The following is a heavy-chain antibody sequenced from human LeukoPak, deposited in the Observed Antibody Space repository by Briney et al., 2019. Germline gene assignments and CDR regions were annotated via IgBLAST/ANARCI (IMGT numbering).Heavy chain of an antibody. CDR3: ARGYYYYYMDV. CDR2: ISGSGGST. V-gene: IGHV3-23*01. J-gene: IGHJ6*03. CDR1: GFTFSSYG. Sequence: GRSLRLSCAASGFTFSSYGMSWVRQAPGKGLEWVSAISGSGGSTYYADSVRGRFTISRDNSKNTLYLQMNSLRAEDTAVYYCARGYYYYYMDVWGKGTTVTVSS.